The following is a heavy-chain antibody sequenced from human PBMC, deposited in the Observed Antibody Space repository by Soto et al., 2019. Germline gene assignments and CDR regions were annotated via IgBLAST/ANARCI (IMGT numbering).Heavy chain of an antibody. Sequence: QVHLQESGPGLVRPSQTLSLTCTVSGESISGSDHYWDWIRQPPGKGLEWIVYIPYSGSAYYNPSLMSRVTFSVDTSKTQFSLNLNSRPAADTAVYFCAREWGTGTGSRDIWGQGKMVTVSS. D-gene: IGHD1-1*01. V-gene: IGHV4-30-4*01. J-gene: IGHJ3*02. CDR1: GESISGSDHY. CDR2: IPYSGSA. CDR3: AREWGTGTGSRDI.